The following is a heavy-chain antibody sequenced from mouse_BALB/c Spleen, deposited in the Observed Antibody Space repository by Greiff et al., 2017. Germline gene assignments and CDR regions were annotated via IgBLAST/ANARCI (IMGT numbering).Heavy chain of an antibody. CDR1: GFTFSSYA. CDR3: TRDDYALAWFAY. J-gene: IGHJ3*01. Sequence: EVQLVESGGGLVKPGGSLKLSCAASGFTFSSYAMSWVRQSPEKRLEWVAAISSGGSYTYYPDTVTGRFTISRDKAKNTLYLEMSSLRYEDTAMYYCTRDDYALAWFAYWGQGTLVTVSA. V-gene: IGHV5-9-4*01. CDR2: ISSGGSYT. D-gene: IGHD2-4*01.